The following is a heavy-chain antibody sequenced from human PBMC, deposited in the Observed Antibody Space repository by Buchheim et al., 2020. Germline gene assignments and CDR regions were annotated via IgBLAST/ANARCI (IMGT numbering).Heavy chain of an antibody. CDR3: ATPGNDGGYYYYGMDV. V-gene: IGHV3-11*03. J-gene: IGHJ6*02. CDR1: GFTFSNYA. CDR2: ISSSSSYT. Sequence: VQLLESGGGLVQPGGSLRLSCATSGFTFSNYAMSWVRQAPGKGLEWVSYISSSSSYTNYADSVKGRFTISRDNAKNSLYLQMNSLRAEDTAVYYCATPGNDGGYYYYGMDVWGQGTT. D-gene: IGHD1-1*01.